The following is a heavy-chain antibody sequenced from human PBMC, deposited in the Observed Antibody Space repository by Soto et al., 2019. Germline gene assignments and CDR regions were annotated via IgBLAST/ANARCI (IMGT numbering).Heavy chain of an antibody. CDR1: GFRFSDYG. Sequence: ASLKVSCKASGFRFSDYGFNWLRQAPGQGLEWMGWISAFNGNTETAQGLQDRVTMTTDSSTTTAHMDLTNLTTDDTAIYYCARSYYLADAFDVWGQGTMVTVSS. D-gene: IGHD3-16*01. CDR3: ARSYYLADAFDV. CDR2: ISAFNGNT. J-gene: IGHJ3*01. V-gene: IGHV1-18*01.